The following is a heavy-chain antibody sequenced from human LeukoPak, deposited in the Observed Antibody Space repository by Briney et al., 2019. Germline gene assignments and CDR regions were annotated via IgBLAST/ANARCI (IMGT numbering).Heavy chain of an antibody. V-gene: IGHV1-69*05. J-gene: IGHJ4*02. Sequence: SVKVSCKASGGTFSSYAISWVRQAPGQGLEGMGGIIPIFGTANYAQKFQGRVTITTDESTSTAYMELSSLRSEDTAVYYCARDRGTYYYDSSGYYSWGQGTLVTVSS. CDR2: IIPIFGTA. CDR3: ARDRGTYYYDSSGYYS. CDR1: GGTFSSYA. D-gene: IGHD3-22*01.